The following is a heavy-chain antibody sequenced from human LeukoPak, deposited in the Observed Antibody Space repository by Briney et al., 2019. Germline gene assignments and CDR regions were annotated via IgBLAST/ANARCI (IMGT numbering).Heavy chain of an antibody. CDR2: ISGNGRST. Sequence: GGSLGLSCAASGFTFSIYAMSWVRQAPGKGLEWVSTISGNGRSTYYGDSVKGRFTISRDNSKNTLSLQMNSLRAEDTAVYYCAKEYYVLLVYALGGSFDYWGRGTLVTVSS. J-gene: IGHJ4*02. CDR1: GFTFSIYA. D-gene: IGHD2-8*02. V-gene: IGHV3-23*01. CDR3: AKEYYVLLVYALGGSFDY.